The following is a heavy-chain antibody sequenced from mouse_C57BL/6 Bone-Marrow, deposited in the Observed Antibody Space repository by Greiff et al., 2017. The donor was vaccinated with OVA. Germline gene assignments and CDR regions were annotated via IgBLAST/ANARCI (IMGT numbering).Heavy chain of an antibody. J-gene: IGHJ2*01. V-gene: IGHV14-2*01. CDR1: GFNFKDYY. D-gene: IGHD1-3*01. Sequence: EVQLLQSGAGLVKPGASLKFSCTASGFNFKDYYMHWVRQRPEQGLEWIGWIGPEGGETKYAPKFQGKATLTADTSTNTAYLQLSRLTSEDAACDYYACSGAHVDVYGDQGNALTVTA. CDR3: ACSGAHVDVY. CDR2: IGPEGGET.